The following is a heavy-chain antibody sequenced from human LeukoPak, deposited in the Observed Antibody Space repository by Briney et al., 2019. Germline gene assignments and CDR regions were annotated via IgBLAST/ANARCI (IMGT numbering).Heavy chain of an antibody. CDR3: ARARYDSSGCLDY. Sequence: GGSLRPSCAASGFTFSSYWMSWVRQAPGKGLEWVANIKQDGSEKYYVDSVKGRFTISRDNAKNSLYLQMNSLRAEDTAVYYCARARYDSSGCLDYWGQGTLVTVSS. CDR2: IKQDGSEK. J-gene: IGHJ4*02. CDR1: GFTFSSYW. V-gene: IGHV3-7*01. D-gene: IGHD3-22*01.